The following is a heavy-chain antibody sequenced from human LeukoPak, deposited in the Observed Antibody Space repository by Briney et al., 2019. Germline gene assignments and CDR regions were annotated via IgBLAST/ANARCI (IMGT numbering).Heavy chain of an antibody. D-gene: IGHD3-3*01. CDR3: ARGDRPAHDFWSGIAYYMDV. CDR1: GFTFSSYA. Sequence: GGSLRLSCAASGFTFSSYAMSWVRQAPGKGLELVTFISFDGNTKYYTDSVKGRFTISRDNAKNTLYLQMNSLRAEDTAVYYCARGDRPAHDFWSGIAYYMDVWGKGTTVTVSS. V-gene: IGHV3-30*04. CDR2: ISFDGNTK. J-gene: IGHJ6*03.